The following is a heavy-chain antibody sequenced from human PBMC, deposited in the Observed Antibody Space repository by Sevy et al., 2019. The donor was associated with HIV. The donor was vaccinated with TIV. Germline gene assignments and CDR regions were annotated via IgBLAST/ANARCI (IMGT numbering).Heavy chain of an antibody. CDR2: IWYDGTNR. CDR3: AREDIRVAGIGYYFHS. CDR1: GFSISGYG. D-gene: IGHD6-19*01. V-gene: IGHV3-33*01. Sequence: GGSLRLSCAASGFSISGYGMHWVRQAPGKGLEWVAVIWYDGTNREYANSVKGRFTISRDNSKNPLYLQMNSLRVEDTAVYYCAREDIRVAGIGYYFHSWGQGTLVTVSS. J-gene: IGHJ4*02.